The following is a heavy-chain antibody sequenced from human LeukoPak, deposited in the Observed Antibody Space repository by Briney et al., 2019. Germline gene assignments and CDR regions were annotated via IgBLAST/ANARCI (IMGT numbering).Heavy chain of an antibody. CDR3: ARVQVEGGYQRSIAAAGEGWFDP. V-gene: IGHV1-69*04. D-gene: IGHD6-13*01. CDR1: EGTFSSYA. Sequence: SVKVSCKASEGTFSSYAISWVRQAPGQGLEWMGRIIPIFGIANYAQKFQGRVTITADKSTSTAYMELSSLRSEDTAVYYCARVQVEGGYQRSIAAAGEGWFDPWGQGTLVTVSS. CDR2: IIPIFGIA. J-gene: IGHJ5*02.